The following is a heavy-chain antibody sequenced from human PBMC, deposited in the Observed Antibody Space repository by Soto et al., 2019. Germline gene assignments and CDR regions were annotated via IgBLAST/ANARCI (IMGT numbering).Heavy chain of an antibody. D-gene: IGHD2-21*01. Sequence: EVQLLESGGRLVQPGGSLRLSCAVSGFTLSTFAMTWVRQAPGKGLECVSGIVGSGSQIHYADSEKGRFTISKDNYKTILYLQMDSLRVDDTAVYFCAKDAVYKDGLWLMDQWGQGTQVTVSS. CDR2: IVGSGSQI. CDR3: AKDAVYKDGLWLMDQ. CDR1: GFTLSTFA. V-gene: IGHV3-23*01. J-gene: IGHJ4*02.